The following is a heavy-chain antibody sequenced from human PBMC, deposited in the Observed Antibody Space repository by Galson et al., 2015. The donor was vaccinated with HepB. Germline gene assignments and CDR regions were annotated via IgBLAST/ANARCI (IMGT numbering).Heavy chain of an antibody. CDR3: ARSMARGVIMNWFDP. V-gene: IGHV1-18*04. CDR1: GYTFTSYG. J-gene: IGHJ5*02. D-gene: IGHD3-10*01. Sequence: SVKVSCKASGYTFTSYGISWVRQAPGQGLEWMGWISAYNGNTNYAQKLQGRVTMTTYTSTSTAYMELRSLRSDDTAVYYCARSMARGVIMNWFDPWGQGTLVTVSS. CDR2: ISAYNGNT.